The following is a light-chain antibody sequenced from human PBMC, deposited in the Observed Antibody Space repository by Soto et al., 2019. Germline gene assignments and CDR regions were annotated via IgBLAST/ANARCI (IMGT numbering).Light chain of an antibody. CDR3: SSYTSSSTPYV. V-gene: IGLV2-14*01. Sequence: QSVLTQPASVSGSPGQSITISCTGTSSDVGGYKYVSWYQQHPGKAPKLMIYEVSNRPSGVSNRFSGSKPGNTASLTISGLQAEDEADYYCSSYTSSSTPYVFGTGTKVTVL. J-gene: IGLJ1*01. CDR1: SSDVGGYKY. CDR2: EVS.